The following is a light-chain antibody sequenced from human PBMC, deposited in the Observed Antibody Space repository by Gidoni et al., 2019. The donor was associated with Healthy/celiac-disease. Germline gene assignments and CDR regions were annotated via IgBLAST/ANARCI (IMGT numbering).Light chain of an antibody. V-gene: IGKV3-20*01. CDR2: GAS. J-gene: IGKJ3*01. CDR1: QSVSSSY. CDR3: QQYGSSPRT. Sequence: EIVLTQSPGTLSLSPGERATFSCRASQSVSSSYLAWYQQKPGQAPRLLIYGASSRATGIPDRFSGSGSGTDFTLTISRLEPEDFAVYYCQQYGSSPRTFXPXTKVDIK.